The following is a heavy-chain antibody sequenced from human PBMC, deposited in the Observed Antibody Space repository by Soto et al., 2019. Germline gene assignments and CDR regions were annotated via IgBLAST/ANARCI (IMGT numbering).Heavy chain of an antibody. Sequence: SXKVSYKASGYTXTSYAMDLVRQAPGQSLEWMGWINAGNGNTKYSQKFQARVTITSDTSASTAYMELSSLRSEDTAVYYCASQVRFLEWLSVLDYWGQGTLVTVSS. CDR3: ASQVRFLEWLSVLDY. D-gene: IGHD3-3*01. J-gene: IGHJ4*02. V-gene: IGHV1-3*01. CDR2: INAGNGNT. CDR1: GYTXTSYA.